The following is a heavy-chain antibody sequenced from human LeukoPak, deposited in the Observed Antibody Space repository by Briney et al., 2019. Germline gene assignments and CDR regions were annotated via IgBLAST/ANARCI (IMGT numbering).Heavy chain of an antibody. V-gene: IGHV4-39*02. CDR3: AREWPRADYIFDY. CDR2: IYYSGST. Sequence: SETLSLTCTVSGGSISSSSYYWGWIRQPPGKGLEWIGSIYYSGSTYYNPSLKSRVTISVDTSKNQFSLKLSSVTAADTAVYYCAREWPRADYIFDYWGQGTLVTVSS. D-gene: IGHD4-11*01. J-gene: IGHJ4*02. CDR1: GGSISSSSYY.